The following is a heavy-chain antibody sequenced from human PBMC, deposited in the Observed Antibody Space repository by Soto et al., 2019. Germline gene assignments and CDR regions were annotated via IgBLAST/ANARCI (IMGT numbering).Heavy chain of an antibody. J-gene: IGHJ3*01. CDR3: ALNYYAAAAS. CDR2: IIPILGVT. V-gene: IGHV1-69*02. Sequence: QVQLVQSGADVKKPGSSVKVSCKASGGTFTSYTISWVRQAPGQGLEWMGRIIPILGVTNYAPKFQGKVTITADTSTSTAYMELSSLRSEDTAMYYCALNYYAAAASWGQGTMVTVSS. CDR1: GGTFTSYT. D-gene: IGHD3-10*01.